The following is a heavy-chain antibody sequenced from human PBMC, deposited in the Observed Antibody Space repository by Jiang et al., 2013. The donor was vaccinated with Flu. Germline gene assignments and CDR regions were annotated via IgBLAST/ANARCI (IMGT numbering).Heavy chain of an antibody. CDR3: AKLGDYFDSSGYFHY. CDR2: VSGGGDST. J-gene: IGHJ4*02. Sequence: SAVSGGGDSTYYAHSVKGRFTISRDNPKNTLFLQMNSLRAEDTAIYYCAKLGDYFDSSGYFHYWGQGTLVTVSS. D-gene: IGHD3-22*01. V-gene: IGHV3-23*01.